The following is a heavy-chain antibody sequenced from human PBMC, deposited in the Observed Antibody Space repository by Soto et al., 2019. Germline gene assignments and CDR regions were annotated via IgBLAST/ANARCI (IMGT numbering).Heavy chain of an antibody. D-gene: IGHD2-2*01. Sequence: SETLSLTCTVSGGSISSFYWSWIRQPPGKGLEWIGYIYYSGNTNYNPSLKSRVTISVDTSKNQFSLKLSSVTAADTAVYYCARDLGYCSSTSCYPYFDPWGQGTLVTVSS. CDR2: IYYSGNT. V-gene: IGHV4-59*12. CDR1: GGSISSFY. CDR3: ARDLGYCSSTSCYPYFDP. J-gene: IGHJ5*02.